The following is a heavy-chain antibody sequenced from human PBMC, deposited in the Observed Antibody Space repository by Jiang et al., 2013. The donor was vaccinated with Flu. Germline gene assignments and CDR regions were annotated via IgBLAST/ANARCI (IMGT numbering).Heavy chain of an antibody. CDR2: IYNTETT. CDR1: GGSISSSSYY. V-gene: IGHV4-39*01. Sequence: GSGLVKPSETLSLTCTVSGGSISSSSYYWGWIRQPPGKGLEWIGSIYNTETTYYNPSLKSRVAISVDTSKNQFSLKLSSVTAPDTAVYYCARPYSSDWVGAAMDVWGQGTTVTVSS. CDR3: ARPYSSDWVGAAMDV. D-gene: IGHD6-19*01. J-gene: IGHJ6*02.